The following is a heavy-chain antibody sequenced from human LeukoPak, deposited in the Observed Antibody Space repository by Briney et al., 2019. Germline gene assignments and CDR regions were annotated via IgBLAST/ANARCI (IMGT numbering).Heavy chain of an antibody. CDR2: IYYSGST. CDR3: ARDLNYDLGETYYYYYYMDV. D-gene: IGHD3-3*01. J-gene: IGHJ6*03. CDR1: GGSISSGY. V-gene: IGHV4-59*12. Sequence: PSETLSLTCTVSGGSISSGYWSWIRQPPGKGLEWIGYIYYSGSTNYNPSLKSRVTISLDTSKNQFSLKLTSVTAADTAVYYCARDLNYDLGETYYYYYYMDVWGKGTTVTVSS.